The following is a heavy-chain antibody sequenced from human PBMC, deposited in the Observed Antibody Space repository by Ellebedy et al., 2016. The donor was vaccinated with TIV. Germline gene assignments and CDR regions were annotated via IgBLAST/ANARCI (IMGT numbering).Heavy chain of an antibody. V-gene: IGHV1-24*01. J-gene: IGHJ3*02. D-gene: IGHD3-10*01. Sequence: ASVKVSCKVSGYTLTELSMHWVRQAPGKGLEWMGGFDPEDGETIYAQKFQGRVTITADESTSTAYTELSSLRSEDTAVYYCARVSGFQEGVGWAKLFDIWGQGTMVTVSS. CDR1: GYTLTELS. CDR2: FDPEDGET. CDR3: ARVSGFQEGVGWAKLFDI.